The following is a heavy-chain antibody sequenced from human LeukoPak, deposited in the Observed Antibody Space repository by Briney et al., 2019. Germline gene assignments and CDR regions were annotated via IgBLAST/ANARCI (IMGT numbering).Heavy chain of an antibody. CDR1: GFTFDDYA. V-gene: IGHV3-23*01. CDR3: AKDHSPARYSGSYP. Sequence: PGGSLRLSCAASGFTFDDYAMHWVRQAPGKGLEWVSGISGSGAYSYYADSVKGRFTISRDNSKNTLYVQMNSLRAEDTAVYYCAKDHSPARYSGSYPGGQGTLVTVSS. D-gene: IGHD1-26*01. CDR2: ISGSGAYS. J-gene: IGHJ4*02.